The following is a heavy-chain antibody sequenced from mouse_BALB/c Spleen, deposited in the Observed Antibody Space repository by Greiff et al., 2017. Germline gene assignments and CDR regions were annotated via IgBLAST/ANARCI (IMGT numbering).Heavy chain of an antibody. D-gene: IGHD1-1*01. CDR2: ISSGGGST. Sequence: DVHLVESGGGLVKPGGSLKLSCAASGFAFSSYDMSWVRQTPEKRLEWVAYISSGGGSTYYPDTVKGRFTISRDNAKNTLYLQMSSLKSEDTAMYYCARLTTVLDYWGQGTTLTVSS. V-gene: IGHV5-12-1*01. CDR3: ARLTTVLDY. CDR1: GFAFSSYD. J-gene: IGHJ2*01.